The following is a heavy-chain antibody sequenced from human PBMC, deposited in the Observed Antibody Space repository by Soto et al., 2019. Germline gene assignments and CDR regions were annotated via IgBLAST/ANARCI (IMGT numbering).Heavy chain of an antibody. CDR3: ARDLSNHYYDSSGFDY. V-gene: IGHV1-69*06. CDR2: IIPIFGTA. D-gene: IGHD3-22*01. CDR1: GGTFSSYA. Sequence: RASVKVSCKASGGTFSSYAISWVRQAPGQGLEWMGGIIPIFGTANYAQKFQGRVTITADKSTSTAYMELSSLRSEDTAVYYCARDLSNHYYDSSGFDYWGQGTQVTVSS. J-gene: IGHJ4*02.